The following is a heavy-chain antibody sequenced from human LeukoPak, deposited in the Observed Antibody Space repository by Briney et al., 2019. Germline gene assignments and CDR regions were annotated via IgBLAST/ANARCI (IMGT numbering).Heavy chain of an antibody. CDR1: GFTFSSYG. Sequence: GRSLRLSCAASGFTFSSYGMHWVRQAPGKGLEWVAVISYDGSNKYYADSVKGRFTISRDNSKNTLYLQMYSLRAEDTAVYYCAKVPPGGLGNYFDYWGQGTLVTVSS. V-gene: IGHV3-30*18. J-gene: IGHJ4*02. D-gene: IGHD7-27*01. CDR3: AKVPPGGLGNYFDY. CDR2: ISYDGSNK.